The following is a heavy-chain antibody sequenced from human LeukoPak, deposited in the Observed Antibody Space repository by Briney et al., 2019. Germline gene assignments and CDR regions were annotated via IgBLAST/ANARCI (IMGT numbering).Heavy chain of an antibody. Sequence: ASVKVSCKAYGYTFMSHGISWVRQAPGQGLEWMGWISGSSSNTNYAQRLQGRVTMTTDTSTTTAYMELRSLRSDDTAVYYCARDSVYPWGQGTLVTVSS. J-gene: IGHJ5*02. CDR1: GYTFMSHG. V-gene: IGHV1-18*01. CDR3: ARDSVYP. CDR2: ISGSSSNT. D-gene: IGHD1-14*01.